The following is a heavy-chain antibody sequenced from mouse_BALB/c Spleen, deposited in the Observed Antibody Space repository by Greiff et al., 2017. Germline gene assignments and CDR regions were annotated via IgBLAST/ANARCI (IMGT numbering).Heavy chain of an antibody. CDR3: ARPGSSYAWFAY. V-gene: IGHV5-17*02. Sequence: EVKVVESGGGLVQPGGSRKLSCAASGFTFSSFGMHWVRQAPEKGLEWVAYISSGSSTIYYADTVKGRFTISRDNPKNTLFLQMTSLRSEDTAMYYCARPGSSYAWFAYWGQGTLVTVSA. D-gene: IGHD1-1*01. J-gene: IGHJ3*01. CDR2: ISSGSSTI. CDR1: GFTFSSFG.